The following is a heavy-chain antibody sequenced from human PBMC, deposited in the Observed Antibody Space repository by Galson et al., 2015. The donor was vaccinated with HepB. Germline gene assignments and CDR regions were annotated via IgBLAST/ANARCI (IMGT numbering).Heavy chain of an antibody. D-gene: IGHD4-23*01. CDR3: AKEDAIGSGGKGIDY. J-gene: IGHJ4*02. CDR1: GFIFSTYA. V-gene: IGHV3-23*01. CDR2: ISGSDGST. Sequence: SLRLSCAASGFIFSTYAMSWVRQAPGKGLEWVSTISGSDGSTYYADSVKGRFTISRDNSKRTLYLQMNSLRAEDTAEYYCAKEDAIGSGGKGIDYWGQGTLVMVSS.